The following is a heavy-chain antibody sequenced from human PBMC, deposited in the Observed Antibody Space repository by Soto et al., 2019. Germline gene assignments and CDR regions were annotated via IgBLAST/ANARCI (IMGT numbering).Heavy chain of an antibody. CDR1: GGSISSDANF. CDR3: ARDSFSSSSSWFDP. V-gene: IGHV4-31*03. J-gene: IGHJ5*02. CDR2: ISYTGRT. Sequence: PSETLSLTCTVSGGSISSDANFWSWIRQLPWRGLEWIGYISYTGRTYYTPSLNSRLTISLDTSKNLFSLRLSAVTAADTAVYFCARDSFSSSSSWFDPWGQGXLVTVSS. D-gene: IGHD6-6*01.